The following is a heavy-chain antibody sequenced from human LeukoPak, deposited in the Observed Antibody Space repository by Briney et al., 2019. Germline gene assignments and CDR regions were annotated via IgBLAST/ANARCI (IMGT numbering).Heavy chain of an antibody. CDR1: GFTFSSYS. Sequence: GGSLRLSCAASGFTFSSYSMNWVRQAPGKGLEWVSSISSSSSYIYYADSVKGRFTISRDNAKNSLYLQMNSLRAEDTAVYYCARGGTVTPPPRDYWGQGTLVTVSP. J-gene: IGHJ4*02. D-gene: IGHD4-17*01. CDR3: ARGGTVTPPPRDY. CDR2: ISSSSSYI. V-gene: IGHV3-21*01.